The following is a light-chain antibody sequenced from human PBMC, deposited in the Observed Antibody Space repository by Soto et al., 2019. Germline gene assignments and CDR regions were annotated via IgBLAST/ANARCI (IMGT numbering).Light chain of an antibody. V-gene: IGKV3-20*01. Sequence: EIVLTQSPVTLSLSPGERATLSCRASQSISSTHLVWYQQKPSQAPSLLIFGASSRATGIPDRLSGSGSGKDFTLTISGLEPEDLAVYYGQQYATSPGTFGQGTKVDIK. CDR3: QQYATSPGT. J-gene: IGKJ1*01. CDR1: QSISSTH. CDR2: GAS.